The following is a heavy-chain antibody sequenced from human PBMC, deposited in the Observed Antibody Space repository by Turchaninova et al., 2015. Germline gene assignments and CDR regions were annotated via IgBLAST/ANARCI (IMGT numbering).Heavy chain of an antibody. D-gene: IGHD6-13*01. Sequence: EVQLVESGGGLVQPGGSLRLSCAASGFSFSDDSMHWVRQAPGKGLEYVSAIGTNGVNTYYADSVKGRFTISRDNSKSTLYLQMRSLRTEDTAVYYCLGKQLFWGQGTLVTVSS. J-gene: IGHJ4*02. CDR1: GFSFSDDS. CDR2: IGTNGVNT. V-gene: IGHV3-64D*06. CDR3: LGKQLF.